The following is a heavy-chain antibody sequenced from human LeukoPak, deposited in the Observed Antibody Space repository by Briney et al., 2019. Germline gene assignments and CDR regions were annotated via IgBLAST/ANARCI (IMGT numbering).Heavy chain of an antibody. CDR2: IIPILGIA. CDR3: ATGRELEYSSSSDRTFDY. V-gene: IGHV1-69*04. Sequence: SVKVSCKASGGTFSSYAISWVRQAPGQGLEWMGRIIPILGIANYAQKFQGRVTITADKSTSTAYMELSSLRSEDTAVYYCATGRELEYSSSSDRTFDYWGQGTLVTVSS. CDR1: GGTFSSYA. D-gene: IGHD6-6*01. J-gene: IGHJ4*02.